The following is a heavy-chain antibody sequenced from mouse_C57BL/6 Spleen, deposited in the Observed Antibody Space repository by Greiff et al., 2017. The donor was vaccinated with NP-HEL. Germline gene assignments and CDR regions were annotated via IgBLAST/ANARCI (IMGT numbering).Heavy chain of an antibody. J-gene: IGHJ4*01. CDR2: IWSDGST. V-gene: IGHV2-6*03. CDR3: ARPEDGYDYAMDY. CDR1: GFSLTSYG. Sequence: VKLMESGPGLVAPSQSLSITCTVSGFSLTSYGVHWVRQPPGKGLEWLVVIWSDGSTTYNSDLKSRLSISKDNSKSQVFLIMNSLQTDDTAMYYCARPEDGYDYAMDYWGQGTSVTVSS. D-gene: IGHD2-2*01.